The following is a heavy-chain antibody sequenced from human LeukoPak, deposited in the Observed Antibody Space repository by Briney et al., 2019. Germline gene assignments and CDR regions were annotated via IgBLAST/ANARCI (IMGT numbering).Heavy chain of an antibody. V-gene: IGHV5-51*01. CDR3: ARHLHDSSGYHDY. CDR1: GYIFTNYW. D-gene: IGHD3-22*01. CDR2: IYSGDSDV. J-gene: IGHJ4*02. Sequence: GESLKISCKGSGYIFTNYWIGWVRQMPGEGLEWMGIIYSGDSDVRYSPSFQGQVTISVDRSISTAYLQWSSLKASDTAMYYCARHLHDSSGYHDYWGQGTLVTVSS.